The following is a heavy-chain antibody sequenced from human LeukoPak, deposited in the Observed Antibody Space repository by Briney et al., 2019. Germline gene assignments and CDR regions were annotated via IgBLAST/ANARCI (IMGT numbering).Heavy chain of an antibody. D-gene: IGHD3-10*01. CDR3: AKEQSGGAFDI. J-gene: IGHJ3*02. CDR2: IKQDGSEK. Sequence: GGSLRLSCAASGSTFSSYWMSWVRQAPGKGLEWVANIKQDGSEKYYVDSVKGRFTISRDNAKNSLYLQMNSLRAEDTALYYCAKEQSGGAFDIWGQGTMVTVSS. V-gene: IGHV3-7*03. CDR1: GSTFSSYW.